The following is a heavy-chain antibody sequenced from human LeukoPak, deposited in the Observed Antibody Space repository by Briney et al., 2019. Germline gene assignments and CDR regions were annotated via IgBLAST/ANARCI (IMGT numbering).Heavy chain of an antibody. V-gene: IGHV5-51*01. CDR2: IYPGDSDT. D-gene: IGHD3-9*01. CDR3: ARPKRYRPNDAFDI. CDR1: GYSFPNNW. Sequence: GESLKISCKGSGYSFPNNWIGWVRQMPGKGLEWMGIIYPGDSDTRYSPSFQGQVTISADKSISTAYLQWSSLKASDTAMYYCARPKRYRPNDAFDIWGQGTMVTVSS. J-gene: IGHJ3*02.